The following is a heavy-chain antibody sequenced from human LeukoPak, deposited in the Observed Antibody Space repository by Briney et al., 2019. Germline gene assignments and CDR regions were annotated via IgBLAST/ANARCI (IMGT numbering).Heavy chain of an antibody. Sequence: SVKVSCKASGGTFSSYAISLVRQAPGQGLEWMGGIIPIFGTANYAQKFQGRVTMTRDTSTSTVYMELSSLRSEDTAVYYCARSATTGYYYYGMDVWGQGTTVTVSS. CDR2: IIPIFGTA. D-gene: IGHD4-11*01. J-gene: IGHJ6*02. V-gene: IGHV1-69*05. CDR3: ARSATTGYYYYGMDV. CDR1: GGTFSSYA.